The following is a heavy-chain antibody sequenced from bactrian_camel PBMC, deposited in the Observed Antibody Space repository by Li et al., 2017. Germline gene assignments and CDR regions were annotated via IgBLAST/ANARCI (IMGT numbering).Heavy chain of an antibody. V-gene: IGHV3S26*01. CDR1: GYLGSSYC. CDR2: MDGDGQK. Sequence: HVQLVESGGGSVHAGGSLTLSCAASGYLGSSYCMGWIRQVVGKEREEVAEMDGDGQKRYAESMQGRFSISKDNTRNTLYLQMNNLTPEDTGKYFCTAGEPRGGSCLLECSDYWGLGTQVTVS. D-gene: IGHD7*01. CDR3: TAGEPRGGSCLLECSDY. J-gene: IGHJ4*01.